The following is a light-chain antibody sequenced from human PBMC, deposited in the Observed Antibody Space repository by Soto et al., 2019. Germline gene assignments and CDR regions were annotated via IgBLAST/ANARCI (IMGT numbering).Light chain of an antibody. V-gene: IGKV2-24*01. CDR3: TQSTHFPRT. J-gene: IGKJ1*01. CDR2: QVS. Sequence: DVVLTQTPLSSPVTLGQPASISCRSSQSLVHSDGGTYLSWLHQRPGQPPRLLIYQVSNRFSGVPDRFSGGGAGTDFTLKISRVEAEYVGVYYCTQSTHFPRTFGQGTKVEIK. CDR1: QSLVHSDGGTY.